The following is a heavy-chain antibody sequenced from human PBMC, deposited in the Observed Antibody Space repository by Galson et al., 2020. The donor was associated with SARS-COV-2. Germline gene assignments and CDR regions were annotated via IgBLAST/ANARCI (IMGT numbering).Heavy chain of an antibody. V-gene: IGHV1-69*13. J-gene: IGHJ4*02. D-gene: IGHD1-1*01. CDR1: GGTFSSSD. CDR3: VRGGVQTLDY. CDR2: FIHVFHTA. Sequence: SVKVSCKASGGTFSSSDVNWVRQAPGQGLEWLGGFIHVFHTATYAQKFQGRVKITADEPTTTAYMELTSLRSDDTAVYFCVRGGVQTLDYWGQGTLVTVSS.